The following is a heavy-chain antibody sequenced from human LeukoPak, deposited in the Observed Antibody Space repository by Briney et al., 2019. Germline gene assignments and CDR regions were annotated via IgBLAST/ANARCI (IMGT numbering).Heavy chain of an antibody. D-gene: IGHD6-13*01. CDR1: GFTFSSYS. Sequence: GGSLRLSCAASGFTFSSYSMNWVRQAPGEGLEWVSSIDGSSSYIYYADSVKGRFAISRDNANNSLYLQMNSLRAEDTAVYYCARDYSTSSWGQGNLDTVSS. V-gene: IGHV3-21*01. CDR3: ARDYSTSS. J-gene: IGHJ1*01. CDR2: IDGSSSYI.